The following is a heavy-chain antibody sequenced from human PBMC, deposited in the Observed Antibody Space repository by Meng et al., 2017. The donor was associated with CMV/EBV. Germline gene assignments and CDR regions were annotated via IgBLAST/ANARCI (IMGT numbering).Heavy chain of an antibody. V-gene: IGHV3-30*02. J-gene: IGHJ5*02. CDR1: GFTFSSYG. Sequence: LSLTCAASGFTFSSYGMHWVRQAPGKGLEWVAFIRYDGSNKYYADSVKGRFTISRDNSKNTLYLQMNSLRAEDTAVYYCAKDRGFGVVIPWFDPWGQGTLVTVSS. CDR3: AKDRGFGVVIPWFDP. CDR2: IRYDGSNK. D-gene: IGHD3-3*01.